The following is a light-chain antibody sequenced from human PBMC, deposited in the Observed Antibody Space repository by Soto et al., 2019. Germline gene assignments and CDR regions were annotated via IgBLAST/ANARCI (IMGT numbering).Light chain of an antibody. CDR1: QSFGDSY. Sequence: EIVLTQSPATLSLSPGERATLSCGASQSFGDSYLAWYQQKPGLAPRLLIYDASTRATGIPDRFSGSGSGTDFTLTISRLEPEDFAVYYCQQYGTSPPNTFGQGTKLEIK. CDR3: QQYGTSPPNT. J-gene: IGKJ2*01. V-gene: IGKV3D-20*01. CDR2: DAS.